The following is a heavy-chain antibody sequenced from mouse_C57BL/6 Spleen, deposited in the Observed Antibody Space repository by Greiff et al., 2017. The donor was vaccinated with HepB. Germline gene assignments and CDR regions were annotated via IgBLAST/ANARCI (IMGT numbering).Heavy chain of an antibody. CDR1: GYAFSSSW. CDR2: IYPGDGDT. D-gene: IGHD1-3*01. J-gene: IGHJ2*01. V-gene: IGHV1-82*01. Sequence: VQLQQSGPELVKPGASVKISCKASGYAFSSSWMNWVKQRPGKGLEWIGRIYPGDGDTNYNGKFKGKATLTADKSSSTAYMQLSSLTSEDSAVYFCARDIDGVYFDYWGQGTTLTVSS. CDR3: ARDIDGVYFDY.